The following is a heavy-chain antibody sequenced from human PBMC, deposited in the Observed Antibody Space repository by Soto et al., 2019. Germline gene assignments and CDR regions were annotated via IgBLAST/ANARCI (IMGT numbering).Heavy chain of an antibody. J-gene: IGHJ6*03. CDR1: GFTFSSYA. Sequence: GGSLRLSCAASGFTFSSYAMSWVRQAPGKGLEWVSAISGSGGSTYYADSVKGRFTISRDNSKNTLYLQMNSLRAEDTAVYYCAKMATYCDILTGYFRYYYYYMDVWGKGTTVTVSS. CDR2: ISGSGGST. V-gene: IGHV3-23*01. D-gene: IGHD3-9*01. CDR3: AKMATYCDILTGYFRYYYYYMDV.